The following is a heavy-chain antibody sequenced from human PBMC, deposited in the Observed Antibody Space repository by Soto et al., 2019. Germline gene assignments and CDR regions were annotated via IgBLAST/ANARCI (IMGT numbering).Heavy chain of an antibody. Sequence: QVQLVESGGGVVQPGRSLRLSCAASGFTFSSYGMHWVRQAPGKGLEWVAVIWYDGSNKYYADSVKGRFTISGDNSKNTLYLQMNSLRAEDTAVYYCARDAVAAFDYWGQGTLVTVSS. CDR2: IWYDGSNK. D-gene: IGHD6-19*01. CDR3: ARDAVAAFDY. V-gene: IGHV3-33*01. J-gene: IGHJ4*02. CDR1: GFTFSSYG.